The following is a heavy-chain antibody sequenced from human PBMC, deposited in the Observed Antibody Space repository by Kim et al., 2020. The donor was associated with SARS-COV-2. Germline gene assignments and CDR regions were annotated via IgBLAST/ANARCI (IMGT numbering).Heavy chain of an antibody. V-gene: IGHV3-33*05. CDR1: GFTFSTHG. D-gene: IGHD6-13*01. Sequence: GGSLRLSCAASGFTFSTHGMHWVRQAPGKGLEWVAVISYDGSNKYYADSVKGRFTISRDNSKNTLYLQMNSLRAEDTAVYYCARNFPDVGAAVDYWGQGTLVTVSS. CDR3: ARNFPDVGAAVDY. CDR2: ISYDGSNK. J-gene: IGHJ4*02.